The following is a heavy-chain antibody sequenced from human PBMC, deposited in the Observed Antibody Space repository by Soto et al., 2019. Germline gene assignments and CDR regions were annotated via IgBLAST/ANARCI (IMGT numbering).Heavy chain of an antibody. D-gene: IGHD3-10*01. CDR3: ARGYYYGSGRPTPGGMDV. J-gene: IGHJ6*02. CDR2: ISTYTGNT. Sequence: ASVKVSCKASGYTFTNYDINWVRQAPGQRLEWMGWISTYTGNTNYAQKLQGRVTMTTDTSTSTAYMELRSLRSDDTAVYYCARGYYYGSGRPTPGGMDVWGQGTTVTVSS. V-gene: IGHV1-18*01. CDR1: GYTFTNYD.